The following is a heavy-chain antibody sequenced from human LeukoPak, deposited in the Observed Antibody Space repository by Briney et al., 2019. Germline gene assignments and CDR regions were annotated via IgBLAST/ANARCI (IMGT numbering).Heavy chain of an antibody. CDR1: GYTFTTYG. CDR3: ARGGYCSSDSCYLRPSGFDY. Sequence: ASVKVSCKATGYTFTTYGISWVRQAPGQGLEWMGWISAYNGNTNYAQKLQGRVTMTTDTSTSTAYMELRSLRSDDTAVYYCARGGYCSSDSCYLRPSGFDYWGQGTLVTVSS. CDR2: ISAYNGNT. V-gene: IGHV1-18*01. D-gene: IGHD2-2*01. J-gene: IGHJ4*02.